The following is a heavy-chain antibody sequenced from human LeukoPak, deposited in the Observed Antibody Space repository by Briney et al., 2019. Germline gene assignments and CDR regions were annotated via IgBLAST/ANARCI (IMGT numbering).Heavy chain of an antibody. CDR3: ARDSTVATYYGVDV. D-gene: IGHD6-19*01. V-gene: IGHV3-7*01. J-gene: IGHJ6*02. CDR2: IQHDGTAK. CDR1: GFTFRSYW. Sequence: GGSLRLSCAASGFTFRSYWMTWVRQAPGKGLEWVANIQHDGTAKNYVDSVRGRFTISRDNAKTSLYLQMNSLRAEDTAVYYCARDSTVATYYGVDVWGQGTTVTVSS.